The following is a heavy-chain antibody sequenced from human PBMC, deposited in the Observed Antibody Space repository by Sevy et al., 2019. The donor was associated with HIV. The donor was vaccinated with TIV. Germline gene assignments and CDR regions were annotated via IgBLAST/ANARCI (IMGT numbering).Heavy chain of an antibody. D-gene: IGHD7-27*01. CDR2: INSDGSST. V-gene: IGHV3-74*01. CDR3: ARARAGDQYYYYYYMDV. Sequence: GGCLRLSCAASGFTFSSYWMHWVRQAPGKGLVWVSRINSDGSSTSYADSVKGRFTISRDNAKNTLYLQMNSLRAEDTAVYYCARARAGDQYYYYYYMDVWGKGTTVTVS. J-gene: IGHJ6*03. CDR1: GFTFSSYW.